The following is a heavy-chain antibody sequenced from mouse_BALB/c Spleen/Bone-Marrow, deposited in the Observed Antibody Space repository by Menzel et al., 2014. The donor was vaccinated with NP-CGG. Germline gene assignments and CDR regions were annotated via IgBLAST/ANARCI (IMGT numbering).Heavy chain of an antibody. V-gene: IGHV14-3*02. Sequence: DVKLVESGAELVKPGASVKLSCTASGFNIKDTYMHWVKQRPEQGLEWIGRIDPANGNTKYDPKFQGKATITADTSSNTAYLQLSSLTSEDTAVYYCALLLRYYAMDYWGQGTSVPVSS. CDR3: ALLLRYYAMDY. J-gene: IGHJ4*01. CDR1: GFNIKDTY. CDR2: IDPANGNT. D-gene: IGHD1-1*01.